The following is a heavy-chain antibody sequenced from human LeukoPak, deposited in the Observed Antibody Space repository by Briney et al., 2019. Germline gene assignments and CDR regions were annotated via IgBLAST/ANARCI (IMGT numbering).Heavy chain of an antibody. Sequence: GGSLRLSCAASGFTFENYGMSWVRQVPGKGLEWVSGINWNGERAGNADSVKGRFTISRDNAKNSLYLQMNSLRDEDTAFYYCARGRDGSQSYSNCYYYYMDVWGKGTTVTVSS. J-gene: IGHJ6*03. D-gene: IGHD3-10*01. CDR2: INWNGERA. CDR3: ARGRDGSQSYSNCYYYYMDV. CDR1: GFTFENYG. V-gene: IGHV3-20*04.